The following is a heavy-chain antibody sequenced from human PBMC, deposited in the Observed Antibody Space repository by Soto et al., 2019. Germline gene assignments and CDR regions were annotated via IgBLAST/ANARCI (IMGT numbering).Heavy chain of an antibody. Sequence: QVQLQESGPGLVKPSETLSLTCTVSGSSISSYYWSWIRQPPGKGLEWIGYIYYSGSTNYNPSLKSRVTISVDTSKNQFSLKLSSVTAADTAVYYCARLTVSQFDPWGQGTLVTVSS. V-gene: IGHV4-59*08. CDR2: IYYSGST. D-gene: IGHD4-17*01. CDR3: ARLTVSQFDP. CDR1: GSSISSYY. J-gene: IGHJ5*02.